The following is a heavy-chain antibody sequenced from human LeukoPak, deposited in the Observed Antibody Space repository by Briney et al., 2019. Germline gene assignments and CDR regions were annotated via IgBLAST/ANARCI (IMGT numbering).Heavy chain of an antibody. J-gene: IGHJ5*02. CDR2: INPNSGGT. CDR3: ARGQNWNYVWWFDP. Sequence: GSSVKVSCKASGGTFSSYAISWVRQAPGQGLEWMGWINPNSGGTNYAQKFQGRVTMTRDTSISTAYMELSRLRSDDTAVYYCARGQNWNYVWWFDPWGQGTLVTVSS. V-gene: IGHV1-2*02. CDR1: GGTFSSYA. D-gene: IGHD1-7*01.